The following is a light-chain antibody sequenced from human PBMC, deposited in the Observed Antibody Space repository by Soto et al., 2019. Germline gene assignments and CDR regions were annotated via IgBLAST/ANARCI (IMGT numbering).Light chain of an antibody. CDR3: ASYRSANTLVV. CDR2: EVT. Sequence: QSVLTQPASVSGSPGQSITISCTGTSRDIGNYNYVSWYQHHPGRAPKLMIYEVTSRPSGVSDRFSGSKSGMTASLTISGLQPEDEADYFCASYRSANTLVVFGTGTKGTVL. V-gene: IGLV2-14*01. CDR1: SRDIGNYNY. J-gene: IGLJ1*01.